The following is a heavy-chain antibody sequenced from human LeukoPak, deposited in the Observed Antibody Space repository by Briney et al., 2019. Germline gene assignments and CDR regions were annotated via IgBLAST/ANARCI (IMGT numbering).Heavy chain of an antibody. V-gene: IGHV3-11*06. J-gene: IGHJ4*02. D-gene: IGHD1-1*01. Sequence: SGGSLRLSCAASGFTFSDYYMSWVRQAPGKGLEWVSYIGGSSGYTKYADSVKGRFTISRDNAKNSLYLQVNSLRAEDTAVYYCARGTGTTAYFDYWGQGTPVTVSS. CDR2: IGGSSGYT. CDR1: GFTFSDYY. CDR3: ARGTGTTAYFDY.